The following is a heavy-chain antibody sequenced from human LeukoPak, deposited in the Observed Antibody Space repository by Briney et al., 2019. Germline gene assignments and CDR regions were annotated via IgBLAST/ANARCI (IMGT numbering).Heavy chain of an antibody. V-gene: IGHV4-39*01. Sequence: SETLSLTCTVSGGSISSSSYSWGWIRQPPGKGLEWIGSIYYSGSTYYNPSLKSRVTISVDTSKNQFSLKLSSVTAADTAVYYCARHLQYYFDYWGQGTLVTVSS. CDR1: GGSISSSSYS. J-gene: IGHJ4*02. CDR3: ARHLQYYFDY. CDR2: IYYSGST. D-gene: IGHD4-11*01.